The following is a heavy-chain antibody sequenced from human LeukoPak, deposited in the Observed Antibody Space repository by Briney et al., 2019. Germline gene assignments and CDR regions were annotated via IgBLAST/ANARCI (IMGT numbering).Heavy chain of an antibody. V-gene: IGHV3-49*04. Sequence: GGSLRLSCTASGFTFGDYAMSWVRQAPGKGLEWVGFIRSKAYGGTTEYAASVKGRFTISRDDSKSIAYLQMNSLKTEDTAVYYCTRVAPAAYSSGWYLDYFDYWGQGTLVTVSS. D-gene: IGHD6-19*01. J-gene: IGHJ4*02. CDR1: GFTFGDYA. CDR3: TRVAPAAYSSGWYLDYFDY. CDR2: IRSKAYGGTT.